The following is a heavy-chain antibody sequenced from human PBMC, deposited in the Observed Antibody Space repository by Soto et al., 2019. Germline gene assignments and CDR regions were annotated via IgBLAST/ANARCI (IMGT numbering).Heavy chain of an antibody. CDR2: INPSGGST. D-gene: IGHD2-21*02. J-gene: IGHJ4*02. CDR1: GYTFTTYY. V-gene: IGHV1-46*01. CDR3: AKDFSRDSFSQKPSCGGDCYTLDS. Sequence: ASVKVSCKASGYTFTTYYMYWVRQAPGQGLEWMGIINPSGGSTSFAQKFQGRVTMTRDTSTSTVYMELISLTSDDAALYYCAKDFSRDSFSQKPSCGGDCYTLDSWGQGTQVTVSS.